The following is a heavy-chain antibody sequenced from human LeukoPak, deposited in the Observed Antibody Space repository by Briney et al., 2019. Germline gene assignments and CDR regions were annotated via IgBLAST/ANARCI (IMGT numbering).Heavy chain of an antibody. CDR3: ARLAVPSYGLDV. CDR2: IWADGRNE. Sequence: PGGSLRLSCAASGFTFSSYGMHWVRQPPGKGLEWVAVIWADGRNEYYADSVKGRFTISRDNSKNTLFLQMNSLRVEDTAVYYCARLAVPSYGLDVWGQGTTVTVSS. CDR1: GFTFSSYG. D-gene: IGHD6-19*01. V-gene: IGHV3-33*01. J-gene: IGHJ6*02.